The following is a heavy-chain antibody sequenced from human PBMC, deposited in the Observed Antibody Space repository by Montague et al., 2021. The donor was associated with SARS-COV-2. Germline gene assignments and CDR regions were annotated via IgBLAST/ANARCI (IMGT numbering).Heavy chain of an antibody. V-gene: IGHV4-4*07. CDR1: GDSITNHY. J-gene: IGHJ4*01. Sequence: SETLSLTCSVSGDSITNHYWSWIRQPAGKGLEWIGRMHFTGKTNFSPFFSSRLTMSADTSKNQFSLKLTSVTAADTAIYFCARDRFDFGAGRQGTIDFWGQGTPVTVPS. CDR3: ARDRFDFGAGRQGTIDF. D-gene: IGHD3-10*01. CDR2: MHFTGKT.